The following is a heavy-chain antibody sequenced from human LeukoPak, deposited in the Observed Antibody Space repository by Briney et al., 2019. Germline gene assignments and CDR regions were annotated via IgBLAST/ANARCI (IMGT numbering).Heavy chain of an antibody. V-gene: IGHV1-2*02. J-gene: IGHJ3*01. CDR1: GYTFSGYY. Sequence: ASVKVSCKASGYTFSGYYMHWVRQAPGQGLEWMGWINPNSGGTDYAQKFQGRVTMTRDTSISTAYMELSRLRSDDTAVYYCARDPRTTKNAFDLWGQGTMVTVSS. D-gene: IGHD4-11*01. CDR2: INPNSGGT. CDR3: ARDPRTTKNAFDL.